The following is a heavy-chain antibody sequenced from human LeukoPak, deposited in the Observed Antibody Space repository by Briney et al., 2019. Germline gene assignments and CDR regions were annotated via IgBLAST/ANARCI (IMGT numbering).Heavy chain of an antibody. Sequence: GGSLRLSCAASGFTFSNYGMHWVRQAPGRGLEWVSFIQYDGSNKYYVDSVKGRFTISRDNSKNTLNLQMNSLRAEDTAVYYCANKDCSSTSCYYNWFDPWGQGTLVTVSS. CDR2: IQYDGSNK. CDR3: ANKDCSSTSCYYNWFDP. V-gene: IGHV3-30*02. D-gene: IGHD2-2*01. CDR1: GFTFSNYG. J-gene: IGHJ5*02.